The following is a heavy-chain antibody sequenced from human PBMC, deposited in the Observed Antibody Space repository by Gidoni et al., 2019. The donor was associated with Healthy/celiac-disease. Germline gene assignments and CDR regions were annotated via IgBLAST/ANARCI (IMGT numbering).Heavy chain of an antibody. CDR1: GYTFTGYY. Sequence: SVKVSCKASGYTFTGYYMHWVRQAPGQGLEWMGWINPNSGGTNYAQKFQGRVTMTRDTSISTAYMELSRLRSDDTAVYYCARDLLTYYYDSSGYGLDYWGQGTLVTVSS. CDR3: ARDLLTYYYDSSGYGLDY. V-gene: IGHV1-2*02. D-gene: IGHD3-22*01. CDR2: INPNSGGT. J-gene: IGHJ4*02.